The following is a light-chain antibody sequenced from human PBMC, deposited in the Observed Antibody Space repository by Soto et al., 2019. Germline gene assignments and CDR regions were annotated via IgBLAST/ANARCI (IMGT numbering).Light chain of an antibody. CDR3: QQSYSTRWT. V-gene: IGKV1-39*01. J-gene: IGKJ1*01. CDR2: AAS. Sequence: SQMTQSPSTLSASVGDRVTITCRASQSISSYLNWYQQKPGKAPKLLIYAASSLQSGVPSRFSGSGSGTDFTLTISSLQPEDFATYYCQQSYSTRWTFGQGTKVDI. CDR1: QSISSY.